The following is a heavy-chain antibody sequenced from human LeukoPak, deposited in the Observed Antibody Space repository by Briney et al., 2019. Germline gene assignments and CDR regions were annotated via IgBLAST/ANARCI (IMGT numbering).Heavy chain of an antibody. J-gene: IGHJ2*01. CDR3: ARDPEVTTYWYFDL. D-gene: IGHD4-17*01. CDR2: IYYSGST. V-gene: IGHV4-59*01. Sequence: SETLSLTCSISGGSISRYYWNWIRQPPGKGLEWIGHIYYSGSTIYNPSLKGRVTISVDTSNNQFSLKLTSVTAADTAVYYCARDPEVTTYWYFDLWGRGTLVTVSS. CDR1: GGSISRYY.